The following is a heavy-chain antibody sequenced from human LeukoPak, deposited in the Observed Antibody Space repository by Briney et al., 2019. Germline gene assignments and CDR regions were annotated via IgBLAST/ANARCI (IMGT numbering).Heavy chain of an antibody. V-gene: IGHV3-53*01. Sequence: GGSLRLSCAASGFTVSSNYMSWVRQAPGGGLEWVSVIYSGGSTYYADSVKGRFTISRDNSKNTLYLQMNSLRAEDTALYYCVKEDTHIVIPPSGFDMWGQGTMVTVSS. CDR2: IYSGGST. D-gene: IGHD2/OR15-2a*01. J-gene: IGHJ3*02. CDR1: GFTVSSNY. CDR3: VKEDTHIVIPPSGFDM.